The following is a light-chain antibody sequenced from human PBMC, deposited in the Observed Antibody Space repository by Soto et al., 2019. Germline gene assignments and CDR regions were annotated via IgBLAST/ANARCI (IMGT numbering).Light chain of an antibody. V-gene: IGKV3-20*01. CDR2: SVS. Sequence: EMVLTQSPGTLSLSPGDRATLSCRASQSVSNDYVAWVQQKPGQTLRLLIYSVSSRATGIPDRFSGSGSGTDFTLTISSLQPEDIATYYCQQYDNLITFGQGTRLEIK. J-gene: IGKJ5*01. CDR3: QQYDNLIT. CDR1: QSVSNDY.